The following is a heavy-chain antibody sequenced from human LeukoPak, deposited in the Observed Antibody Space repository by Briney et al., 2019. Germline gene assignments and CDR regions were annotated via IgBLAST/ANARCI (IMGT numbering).Heavy chain of an antibody. V-gene: IGHV3-43*01. D-gene: IGHD3-22*01. CDR3: VKDLSYESSGHVLEY. Sequence: PGGSLRLSCVASGFTFEDYTMHWVRQAPGKTLEWVSLISWDGTTYYTDSVKGRFTISRDNSKNSLYLRMDTLRSEDTAFYYCVKDLSYESSGHVLEYWGQGTLVTVSS. J-gene: IGHJ4*02. CDR1: GFTFEDYT. CDR2: ISWDGTT.